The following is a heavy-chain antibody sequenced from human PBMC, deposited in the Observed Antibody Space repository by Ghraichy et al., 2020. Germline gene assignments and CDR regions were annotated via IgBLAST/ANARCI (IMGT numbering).Heavy chain of an antibody. D-gene: IGHD2-15*01. CDR2: ITASGDVT. CDR1: GFSFSDYA. V-gene: IGHV3-23*01. CDR3: VKEGPCSRGNCSLEGWSD. Sequence: ETLSLTCATSGFSFSDYALTWVRQPPGKGLDWVATITASGDVTYFADSVRGRFTISRDTSRSTLFLQMDSLRAEDSAFYYCVKEGPCSRGNCSLEGWSDWGQGTLAIVSP. J-gene: IGHJ4*02.